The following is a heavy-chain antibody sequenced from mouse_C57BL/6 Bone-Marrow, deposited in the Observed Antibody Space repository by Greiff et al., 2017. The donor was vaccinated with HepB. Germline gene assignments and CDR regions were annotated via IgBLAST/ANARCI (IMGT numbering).Heavy chain of an antibody. V-gene: IGHV5-12*01. D-gene: IGHD2-10*02. CDR3: AGHMSSTVYWYFDV. Sequence: EVMLVESGGGLVQPGGSLKLSCAASGFTFSDYYMYWVRQTPEKRLEWVAYISNGGGSTYYPDTVKGRLTISRNNAKNTLYLQMSRLNSEDTAMYYCAGHMSSTVYWYFDVWGTGTTVTVSS. CDR1: GFTFSDYY. CDR2: ISNGGGST. J-gene: IGHJ1*03.